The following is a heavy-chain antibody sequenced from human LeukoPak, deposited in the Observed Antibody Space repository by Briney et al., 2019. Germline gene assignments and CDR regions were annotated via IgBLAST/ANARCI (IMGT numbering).Heavy chain of an antibody. Sequence: GGSLRLSCAASGFSFTNYGMAWVRQAPGKGLEWLSAINGIGASTYYADSVQGRFTISRDNSKNTPYLQMNSLRAEDTAVYFCAKDREGYYYSFAMDVWGQETTVTVSS. CDR3: AKDREGYYYSFAMDV. J-gene: IGHJ6*02. CDR2: INGIGAST. CDR1: GFSFTNYG. V-gene: IGHV3-23*01.